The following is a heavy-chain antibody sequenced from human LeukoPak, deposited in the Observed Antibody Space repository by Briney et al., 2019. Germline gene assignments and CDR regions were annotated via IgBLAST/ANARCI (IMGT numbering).Heavy chain of an antibody. J-gene: IGHJ4*02. CDR3: ARERWLQSPAGNYFDY. CDR2: IYYSGST. Sequence: PSETLSLTCTVSGGSISSSSYYWGWIRQPPGKGLEWIGSIYYSGSTYYNPSLKSRVTISVDTSKNQFSLKLSSVTAADTAVYYCARERWLQSPAGNYFDYWGQGTLVTVSS. CDR1: GGSISSSSYY. D-gene: IGHD5-24*01. V-gene: IGHV4-39*07.